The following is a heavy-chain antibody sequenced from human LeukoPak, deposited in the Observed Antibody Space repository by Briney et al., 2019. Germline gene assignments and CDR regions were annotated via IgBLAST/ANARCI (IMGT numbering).Heavy chain of an antibody. Sequence: ASVKVSCKASGYTFTSYYMHWVRQAPGQGLEWMGIINPSGGSTSYAQKFQGRVTMTRDTSTSTAYMELSSLRSEDTAVYYCARGWIDWNYAGGWFDPWGQGTLVTVSS. V-gene: IGHV1-46*01. CDR1: GYTFTSYY. J-gene: IGHJ5*02. CDR2: INPSGGST. CDR3: ARGWIDWNYAGGWFDP. D-gene: IGHD1-7*01.